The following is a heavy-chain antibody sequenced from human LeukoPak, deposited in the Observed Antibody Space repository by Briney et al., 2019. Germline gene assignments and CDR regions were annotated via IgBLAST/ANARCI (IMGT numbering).Heavy chain of an antibody. CDR2: IYYSGST. V-gene: IGHV4-59*01. J-gene: IGHJ3*02. CDR1: GGSISSYY. CDR3: ARDRSSSWYDRDAFDI. Sequence: TSETLSLTCTVSGGSISSYYWSWIRQPPGKGLEWIGYIYYSGSTNYNPSLKSRVTISADTSKNQFSLKLSSVTAADTAVYYCARDRSSSWYDRDAFDIWGQGTMVTVSS. D-gene: IGHD6-13*01.